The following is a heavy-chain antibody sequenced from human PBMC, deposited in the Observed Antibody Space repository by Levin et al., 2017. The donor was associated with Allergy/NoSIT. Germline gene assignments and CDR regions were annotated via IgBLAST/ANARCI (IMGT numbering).Heavy chain of an antibody. CDR2: IVVGSDNT. CDR1: GFTFTSSA. Sequence: SVKVSCKASGFTFTSSAVQWVRQARGQRLEWIGWIVVGSDNTNYAQKFQERVTITRDMSTSTAYMELSSLRSEDTAVYYCAADFSYSSSWYGGFEYWGQGTLVTVSS. V-gene: IGHV1-58*01. CDR3: AADFSYSSSWYGGFEY. J-gene: IGHJ4*02. D-gene: IGHD6-13*01.